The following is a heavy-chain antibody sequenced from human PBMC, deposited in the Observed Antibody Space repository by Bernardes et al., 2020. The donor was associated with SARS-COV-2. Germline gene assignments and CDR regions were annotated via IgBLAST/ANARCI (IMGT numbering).Heavy chain of an antibody. Sequence: GGSLRLSCAASGFIFRNYAMTWVRQAPGKGLEWISGISNTGSSKYYADSVEGRFTISRDNSKETLYLQMNNLRAEDTAVYYCAKQTSDLFDSWGQGSLVTVSS. CDR2: ISNTGSSK. J-gene: IGHJ4*02. CDR1: GFIFRNYA. V-gene: IGHV3-23*01. CDR3: AKQTSDLFDS. D-gene: IGHD4-17*01.